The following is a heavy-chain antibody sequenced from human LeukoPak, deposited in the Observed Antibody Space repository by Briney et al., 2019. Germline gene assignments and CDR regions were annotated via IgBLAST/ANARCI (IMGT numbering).Heavy chain of an antibody. CDR3: ARVHKTMAYLDS. CDR2: IFYSGST. D-gene: IGHD4/OR15-4a*01. V-gene: IGHV4-59*01. J-gene: IGHJ4*02. Sequence: SETLSLTCSVSDVSSDSITSYYWSWIRQPPGKGLEWIGNIFYSGSTNYNPSLKSRVTISVDTSKNQFSLRLSSVTAADTAVYYCARVHKTMAYLDSWGQGTLVTVSS. CDR1: DVSSDSITSYY.